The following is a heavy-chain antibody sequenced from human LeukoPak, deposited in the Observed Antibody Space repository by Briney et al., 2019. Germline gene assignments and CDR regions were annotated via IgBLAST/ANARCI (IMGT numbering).Heavy chain of an antibody. CDR1: GFNVSNNY. Sequence: GGSLRLSCAASGFNVSNNYMSWVRQAPGKGLEWVSVIYRGGSTYYADSVKGRFTMSRDNSKNTVYLQMDSLRAEDTAVYYCATVGSTRFVFYYFDYWGQGTLVTVSS. V-gene: IGHV3-53*01. D-gene: IGHD1-26*01. J-gene: IGHJ4*02. CDR2: IYRGGST. CDR3: ATVGSTRFVFYYFDY.